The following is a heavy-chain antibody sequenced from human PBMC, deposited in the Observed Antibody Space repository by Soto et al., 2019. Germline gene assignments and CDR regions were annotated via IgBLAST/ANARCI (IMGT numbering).Heavy chain of an antibody. CDR2: INAGNGNT. CDR1: GYTFTSYA. CDR3: ARGVTSGSFPPFDL. Sequence: ASVKVSCKASGYTFTSYAMHWVRQAPGQRLEWMGWINAGNGNTKYSQKFLGRVTITRDTSASTVYLELSSLRSDDTAAYYCARGVTSGSFPPFDLWGQGTLVTVSS. D-gene: IGHD1-26*01. V-gene: IGHV1-3*01. J-gene: IGHJ4*02.